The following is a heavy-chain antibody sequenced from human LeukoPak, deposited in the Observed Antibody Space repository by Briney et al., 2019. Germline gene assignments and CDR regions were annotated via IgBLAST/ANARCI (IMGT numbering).Heavy chain of an antibody. D-gene: IGHD3-10*01. CDR2: FDPEDGET. J-gene: IGHJ1*01. CDR1: GYTLTELS. Sequence: ASVKVSCKVSGYTLTELSMHWVRQAPGKGLEWMGGFDPEDGETIYAQKFQGRVTMTEDTSTDTAYMELSSLRSEDTAVYYCATDLEGRPRFQHWGQGTLVTVSS. CDR3: ATDLEGRPRFQH. V-gene: IGHV1-24*01.